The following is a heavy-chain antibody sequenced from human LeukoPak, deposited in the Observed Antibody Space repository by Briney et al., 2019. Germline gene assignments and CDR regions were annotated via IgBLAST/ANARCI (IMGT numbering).Heavy chain of an antibody. J-gene: IGHJ6*03. D-gene: IGHD2-2*01. Sequence: NSSETLSLTCAVYGGSFRGYYWRWIREPPGKGLEGIGELTYSGSTHYNPSLKSRVTISVDTSKNHFSLKQRSVTAADTAVYYGSRGLGTPAAIYYYYYYMDVWGKGTTVTVSS. CDR1: GGSFRGYY. CDR2: LTYSGST. V-gene: IGHV4-34*01. CDR3: SRGLGTPAAIYYYYYYMDV.